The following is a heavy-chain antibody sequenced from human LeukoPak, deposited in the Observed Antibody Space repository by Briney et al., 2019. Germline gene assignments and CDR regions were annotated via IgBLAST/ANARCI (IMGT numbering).Heavy chain of an antibody. CDR1: VGSFGDFY. Sequence: SETLSLTCAVSVGSFGDFYWSWIRQPPGKGLEWIGEINHSGYTNYYPSLKSRVTISVDTSKNQFSLRLSSVTAADTVVYYCARNDYFGINNGMDVWGQWTTVTVS. CDR3: ARNDYFGINNGMDV. D-gene: IGHD2/OR15-2a*01. V-gene: IGHV4-34*01. J-gene: IGHJ6*02. CDR2: INHSGYT.